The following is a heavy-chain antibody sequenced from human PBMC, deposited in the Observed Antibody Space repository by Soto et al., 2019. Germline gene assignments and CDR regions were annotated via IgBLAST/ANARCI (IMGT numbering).Heavy chain of an antibody. J-gene: IGHJ4*02. CDR2: LSGGGGTT. D-gene: IGHD2-2*01. Sequence: GSLRLSCAASGFTFSSYAMSWVRQAPGKGLEWVSALSGGGGTTYYADSVKGRFTISRDNSKNTLYLQMNSLRAEDTAIYYCAKGSSTSYYSGLDYWGQGSLVTVSS. CDR1: GFTFSSYA. V-gene: IGHV3-23*01. CDR3: AKGSSTSYYSGLDY.